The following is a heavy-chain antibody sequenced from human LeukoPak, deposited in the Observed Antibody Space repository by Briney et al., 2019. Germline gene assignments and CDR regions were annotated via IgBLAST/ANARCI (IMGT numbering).Heavy chain of an antibody. D-gene: IGHD3-22*01. CDR3: ARHPMYYDSSGSFDY. CDR2: ISAYNGNT. Sequence: ASVKVSCKASGYTFTSYGISWVRQAPGQGLEWMGWISAYNGNTNYAQKLQGRVTMTTDTSTSTAYMELRSQRSDDTAVYYCARHPMYYDSSGSFDYWGQGTLVTVSS. V-gene: IGHV1-18*01. J-gene: IGHJ4*02. CDR1: GYTFTSYG.